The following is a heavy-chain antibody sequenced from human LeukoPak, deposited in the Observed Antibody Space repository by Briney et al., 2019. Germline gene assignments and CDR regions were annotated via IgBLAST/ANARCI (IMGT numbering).Heavy chain of an antibody. J-gene: IGHJ4*02. D-gene: IGHD5-12*01. CDR3: APDPNKWLRNY. Sequence: PGGSLRLSCAASGFTFSSYAMGWVRQAPGKGLEWVSAISGSGGSTYYADSVKGRFTISRDNSKNTLYLQMNSLRAEDTAVYYCAPDPNKWLRNYWGQGTLVTVSS. CDR2: ISGSGGST. V-gene: IGHV3-23*01. CDR1: GFTFSSYA.